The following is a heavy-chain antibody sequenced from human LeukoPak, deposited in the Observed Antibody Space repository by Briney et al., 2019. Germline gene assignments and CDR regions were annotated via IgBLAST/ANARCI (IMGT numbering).Heavy chain of an antibody. D-gene: IGHD3-22*01. CDR3: AKGGYYYDSSGTNDY. CDR2: IWYDGSNK. CDR1: GSAFSSYG. V-gene: IGHV3-33*06. Sequence: GGSLRLSCAASGSAFSSYGMHWVRQAPGKGLEWVAVIWYDGSNKYYADSVKGRFTISRDNSKNTLYLQMNSLRAEDTAVYYCAKGGYYYDSSGTNDYWGQGTLVTVSS. J-gene: IGHJ4*02.